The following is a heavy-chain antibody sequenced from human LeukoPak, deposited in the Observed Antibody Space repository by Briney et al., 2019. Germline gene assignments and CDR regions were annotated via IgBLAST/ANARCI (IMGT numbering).Heavy chain of an antibody. J-gene: IGHJ4*02. CDR3: ARGKELDWSPYY. V-gene: IGHV4-39*07. Sequence: SETLSLTCTVSGGSISSSSYYWGWIRQPPGEGLEWIGSIYYSGSTYYNPSLKSRATISVDTSKNQFSLKLSSVTAADTAVYYCARGKELDWSPYYWGQGTLVTVSS. CDR2: IYYSGST. D-gene: IGHD3-9*01. CDR1: GGSISSSSYY.